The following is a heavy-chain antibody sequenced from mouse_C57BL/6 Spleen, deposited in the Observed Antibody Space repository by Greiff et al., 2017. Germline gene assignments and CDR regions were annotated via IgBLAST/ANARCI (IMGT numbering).Heavy chain of an antibody. Sequence: QVQLKQPGAELVRPGSSVKLSCKASGYTFTSYWMDWVKQRPGQGLEWIGNIYPSDSETHYNQKFKDKATLTVDKSSSTAYMQLSSLTSEDSAVYYCARSPYDYDVAMDYWGQGTSVTVSS. J-gene: IGHJ4*01. CDR1: GYTFTSYW. D-gene: IGHD2-4*01. CDR2: IYPSDSET. V-gene: IGHV1-61*01. CDR3: ARSPYDYDVAMDY.